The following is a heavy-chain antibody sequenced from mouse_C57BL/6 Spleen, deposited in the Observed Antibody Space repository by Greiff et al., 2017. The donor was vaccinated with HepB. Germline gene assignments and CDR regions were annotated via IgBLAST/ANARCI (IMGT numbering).Heavy chain of an antibody. Sequence: QVQLQQSGPGLVQPSQSLSITCTVSGFSLTSYGVHWVRQSPGKGLEWLGVMWSGGSTDYNAAFISRLSISKDNSKSQVFFKMNSLQADDTAIYYCARTRNYYFDYWGQGTTLTVSS. J-gene: IGHJ2*01. CDR3: ARTRNYYFDY. V-gene: IGHV2-2*01. CDR1: GFSLTSYG. CDR2: MWSGGST.